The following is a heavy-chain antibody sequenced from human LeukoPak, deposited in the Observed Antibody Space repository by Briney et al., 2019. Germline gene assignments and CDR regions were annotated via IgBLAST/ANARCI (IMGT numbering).Heavy chain of an antibody. D-gene: IGHD6-19*01. CDR3: ARVADSSGWYLAGFDP. V-gene: IGHV1-2*02. Sequence: GASVKVSCKASGYTFTGCYMHWVRQAPGQGLEWMGWINPNSGGTNYAQKFQGRVTMTRDTSISTAYMELSRLRSDDTAVYYCARVADSSGWYLAGFDPWGQGTLVTVSS. J-gene: IGHJ5*02. CDR1: GYTFTGCY. CDR2: INPNSGGT.